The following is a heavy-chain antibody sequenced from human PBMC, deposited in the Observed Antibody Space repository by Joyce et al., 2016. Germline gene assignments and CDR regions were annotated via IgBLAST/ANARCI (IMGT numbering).Heavy chain of an antibody. CDR2: ISNDGKNK. CDR3: AKDRETSAVLDF. V-gene: IGHV3-30*18. D-gene: IGHD6-25*01. Sequence: QAQLVESGGGVVQPGRSLRLSCAVSGFTFRSYGRHWVRQAPGKGREWVAVISNDGKNKNYADSVKGRFTVSRDNSKKILSLQMNSLRPEDTAVYYCAKDRETSAVLDFWGQGTPVTVSS. J-gene: IGHJ4*02. CDR1: GFTFRSYG.